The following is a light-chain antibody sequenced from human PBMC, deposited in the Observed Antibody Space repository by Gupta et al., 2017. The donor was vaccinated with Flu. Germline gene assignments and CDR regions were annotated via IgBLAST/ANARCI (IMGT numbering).Light chain of an antibody. CDR3: QQFGSIPFT. J-gene: IGKJ3*01. V-gene: IGKV3-20*01. CDR1: QGVSSNF. Sequence: EIVLTQSPDTLSLPPGDRATLSCRASQGVSSNFLAWYQQKPGQAPRLLMSEASYRAAGIPDRFSGSGSGTDFTLTISRLEPGDVAVYYCQQFGSIPFTFGPGTKVDIK. CDR2: EAS.